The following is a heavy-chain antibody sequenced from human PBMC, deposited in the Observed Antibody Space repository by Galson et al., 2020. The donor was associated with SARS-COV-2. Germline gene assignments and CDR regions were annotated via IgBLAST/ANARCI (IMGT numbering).Heavy chain of an antibody. D-gene: IGHD1-26*01. V-gene: IGHV3-74*01. CDR2: INSDGNIT. Sequence: GESLKISCAASGLTFSTYWLHWVRQAPGKGLVWVSRINSDGNITSYADSVKGRFTIFRDNAKNTLYLQMNSLRVEDTAVYYCTATRAYWGQGTLVTVSS. CDR1: GLTFSTYW. J-gene: IGHJ4*02. CDR3: TATRAY.